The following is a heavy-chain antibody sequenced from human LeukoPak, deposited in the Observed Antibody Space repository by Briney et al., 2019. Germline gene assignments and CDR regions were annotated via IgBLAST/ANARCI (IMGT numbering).Heavy chain of an antibody. CDR1: GFTFSSYG. V-gene: IGHV3-30*03. Sequence: GRSLRLSCAASGFTFSSYGMHWVRQAPGKGLEWVAVISYDGSNKYYADSVKGRFTISRDNSKNTLYLQMNSLRAEDTAVYYCARFIRTPRWGQGTLVTVSS. CDR3: ARFIRTPR. D-gene: IGHD3-16*01. J-gene: IGHJ4*02. CDR2: ISYDGSNK.